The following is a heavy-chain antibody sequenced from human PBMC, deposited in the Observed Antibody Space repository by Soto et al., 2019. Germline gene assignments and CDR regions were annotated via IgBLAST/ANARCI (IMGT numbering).Heavy chain of an antibody. Sequence: SETLSLTCTVSGGSISSYYWSWIRQPPGKGLEWIGYIYYSGSTNYNPSLKSRVTISVDTSKNQFSLKLSSVTAADTAVYYCARFVLGYCSGGSCPPQYNWFEPWGQGTLVTVSS. CDR1: GGSISSYY. V-gene: IGHV4-59*08. CDR3: ARFVLGYCSGGSCPPQYNWFEP. CDR2: IYYSGST. J-gene: IGHJ5*02. D-gene: IGHD2-15*01.